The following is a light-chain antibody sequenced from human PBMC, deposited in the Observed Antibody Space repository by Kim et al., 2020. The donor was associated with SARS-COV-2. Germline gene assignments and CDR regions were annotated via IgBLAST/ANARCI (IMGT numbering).Light chain of an antibody. CDR1: ESTGSW. CDR3: QQYQASPYT. J-gene: IGKJ2*01. Sequence: DIQMTQSPAALSASVGDRVTITCRSSESTGSWLAWYQQKPGTAPKVLIFDTSTLESGVPSRFSGSGTETFFTLTINNLQPADSATYYCQQYQASPYTFGQGTKLEI. CDR2: DTS. V-gene: IGKV1-5*01.